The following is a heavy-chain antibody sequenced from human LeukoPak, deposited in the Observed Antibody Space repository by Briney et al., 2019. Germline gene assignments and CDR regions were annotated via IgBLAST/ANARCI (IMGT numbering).Heavy chain of an antibody. CDR2: ISSSSSTT. CDR3: ARGYSSGRSPY. CDR1: GFTFSSYA. V-gene: IGHV3-48*01. Sequence: GGSLRLSCAASGFTFSSYAMSWVRQAPGKGLEWVSSISSSSSTTKYADSVKGRFTISRDDARNSVYLQMSSLGAEDTAVYYCARGYSSGRSPYWGQGTLVTVSS. J-gene: IGHJ4*02. D-gene: IGHD6-19*01.